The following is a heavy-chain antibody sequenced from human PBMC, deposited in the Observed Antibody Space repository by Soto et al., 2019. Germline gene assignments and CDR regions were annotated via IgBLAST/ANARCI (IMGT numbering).Heavy chain of an antibody. D-gene: IGHD3-10*01. CDR2: INHSGST. J-gene: IGHJ5*02. CDR1: GGAFSGFY. Sequence: SETLSQPYRYYGGAFSGFYWGRIRQPPGKGLEWIGEINHSGSTNYNPSLKSRVTISVDTSKNQFSLKLSSVTAADTAVYYCARGRVVRGVTHNWFDPWGQG. CDR3: ARGRVVRGVTHNWFDP. V-gene: IGHV4-34*01.